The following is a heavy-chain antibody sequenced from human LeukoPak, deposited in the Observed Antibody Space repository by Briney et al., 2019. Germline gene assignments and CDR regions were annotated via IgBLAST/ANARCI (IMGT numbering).Heavy chain of an antibody. CDR2: INPSGGST. V-gene: IGHV1-46*01. J-gene: IGHJ6*02. CDR1: GYTFTSYY. D-gene: IGHD1-26*01. CDR3: ARDRNVGATNYYYYGMDV. Sequence: ASVKVSCTASGYTFTSYYMHWVRQAPGQGLEWMGIINPSGGSTSYARKFQGRVTMTRDTSTSTVYMELSSLRSEDTAVYYCARDRNVGATNYYYYGMDVWGQGTTVTVSS.